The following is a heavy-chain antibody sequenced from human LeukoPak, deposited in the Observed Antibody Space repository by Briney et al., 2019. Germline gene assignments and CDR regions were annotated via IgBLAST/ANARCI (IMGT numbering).Heavy chain of an antibody. CDR2: ISSSSTI. V-gene: IGHV3-48*02. J-gene: IGHJ5*02. CDR3: ARDPQYCTSSSCYLSDWFDH. Sequence: GGSLRLSCAASGFTFSSYTMNWVRQAPGKGLEWVSYISSSSTIYYSDSVKGRFTISRDNAKNSLYLQMNSLRDEDTAVYYCARDPQYCTSSSCYLSDWFDHWGQGTLVTVSS. CDR1: GFTFSSYT. D-gene: IGHD2-2*01.